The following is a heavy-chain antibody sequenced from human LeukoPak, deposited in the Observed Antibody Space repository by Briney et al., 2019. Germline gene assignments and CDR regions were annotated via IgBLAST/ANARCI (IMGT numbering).Heavy chain of an antibody. D-gene: IGHD2-8*01. CDR3: AVLMVYARGVDY. V-gene: IGHV1-2*06. CDR1: GYTFTGYY. J-gene: IGHJ4*02. Sequence: ASVKVSCKASGYTFTGYYMHWVRQAPGQGLEWMGRINPNSGGTNYAQKFQGRVTMTRDTSISTAYMELRRLRSDDTAVYYCAVLMVYARGVDYWGQGNLVTVSS. CDR2: INPNSGGT.